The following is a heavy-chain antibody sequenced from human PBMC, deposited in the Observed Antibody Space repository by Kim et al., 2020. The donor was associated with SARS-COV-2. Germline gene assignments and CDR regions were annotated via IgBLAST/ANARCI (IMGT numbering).Heavy chain of an antibody. CDR2: INGGHGDT. D-gene: IGHD6-13*01. J-gene: IGHJ4*02. V-gene: IGHV1-3*01. CDR3: ARRVAASLGYYFEH. CDR1: GYMFSDYA. Sequence: ASVKVSCKASGYMFSDYAIHWVRQAPGQRLEWMGWINGGHGDTKYSQKFQGRVTISRDTSASTAYMELSSLRSEDTAVYYCARRVAASLGYYFEHWGQGTLVTVSS.